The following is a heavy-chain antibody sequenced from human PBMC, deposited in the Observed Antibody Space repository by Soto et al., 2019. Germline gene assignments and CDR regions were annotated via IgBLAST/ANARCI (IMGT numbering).Heavy chain of an antibody. CDR1: GFTFSSYA. J-gene: IGHJ4*02. V-gene: IGHV3-23*01. D-gene: IGHD6-13*01. CDR2: ISGSGGST. Sequence: EVQLLESGGGLVQPGGSLRLSCAASGFTFSSYAMSWVRQAPGKGLEWVSAISGSGGSTYYADSVKGRFTISRDNSKNTRYLQMNSRRAEDTAVYYCAKTPQQLVDLDYWGQGTLVTVSS. CDR3: AKTPQQLVDLDY.